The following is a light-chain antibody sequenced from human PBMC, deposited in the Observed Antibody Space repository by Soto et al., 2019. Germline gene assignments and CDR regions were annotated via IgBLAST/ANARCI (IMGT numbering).Light chain of an antibody. V-gene: IGKV1-6*01. J-gene: IGKJ1*01. CDR3: LQDYNYPWT. Sequence: AIQMTQSPSSLSASVGDRVTITCRASQGIRNDLGWYQQKPGKAAKLLIYAASSLQSGVPSRFSGSGSGTDFTLTISSLEPEDFATYYCLQDYNYPWTFGQGTKVEIK. CDR1: QGIRND. CDR2: AAS.